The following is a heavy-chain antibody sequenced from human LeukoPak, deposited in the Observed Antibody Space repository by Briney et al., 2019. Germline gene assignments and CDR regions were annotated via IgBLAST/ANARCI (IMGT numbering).Heavy chain of an antibody. CDR1: GGSISSYY. Sequence: SETLSLTCTVSGGSISSYYWSWIRQPAGKGLEWIGRIYTSGSTNYNPSLKSRVTMSVDTSKNQFSLKLSSVTAADTAVYYCARVGGYSSSWYTLPFDYWGQGTLVTVSS. D-gene: IGHD6-13*01. CDR3: ARVGGYSSSWYTLPFDY. CDR2: IYTSGST. J-gene: IGHJ4*02. V-gene: IGHV4-4*07.